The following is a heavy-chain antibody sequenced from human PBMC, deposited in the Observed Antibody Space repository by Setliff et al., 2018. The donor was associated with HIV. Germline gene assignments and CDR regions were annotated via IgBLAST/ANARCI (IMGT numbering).Heavy chain of an antibody. V-gene: IGHV3-64D*09. Sequence: GGSLRLSCSASGFTFSSYAMHWVRQAPGKGLEYVSAISSNGGSTYYADSVKGRFTISRDNSKNTLYLQMSSPRAEDTAVYYCVKARVDGDYYYYYYMDVWGKGTTVTVSS. J-gene: IGHJ6*03. D-gene: IGHD4-17*01. CDR2: ISSNGGST. CDR1: GFTFSSYA. CDR3: VKARVDGDYYYYYYMDV.